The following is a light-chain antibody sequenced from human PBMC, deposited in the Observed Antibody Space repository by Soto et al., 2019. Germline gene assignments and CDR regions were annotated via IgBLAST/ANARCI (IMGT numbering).Light chain of an antibody. CDR2: GVS. J-gene: IGLJ1*01. V-gene: IGLV2-14*01. Sequence: QSVLTQPASVSGSPGQSLTISCTGTIRDVGGYNYVSWYQHHPGKAPTLMIYGVSNRPSGVSNRFSGSKSGNTASLTISGLQAEDEADYYCWSYSNPDAHVLGTGTKLTVL. CDR1: IRDVGGYNY. CDR3: WSYSNPDAHV.